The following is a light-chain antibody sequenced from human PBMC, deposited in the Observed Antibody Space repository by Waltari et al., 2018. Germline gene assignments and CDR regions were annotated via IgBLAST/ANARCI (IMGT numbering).Light chain of an antibody. CDR2: KAS. CDR3: QQYNGYWT. Sequence: DIQMTQSPSTLSASVGDRVTITCRASESISSWLAWYQQKPGTAPNHLIYKASTLESGVPSRFSGSGSGTEFTLTINRLQPDDFATYYCQQYNGYWTFGQGTKVEIK. J-gene: IGKJ1*01. CDR1: ESISSW. V-gene: IGKV1-5*03.